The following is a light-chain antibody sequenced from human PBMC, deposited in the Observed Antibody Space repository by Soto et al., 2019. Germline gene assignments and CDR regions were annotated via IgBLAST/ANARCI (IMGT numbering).Light chain of an antibody. CDR3: QQHSNWPPIT. J-gene: IGKJ5*01. Sequence: EIVLTQSPATLSLSPGERATLSCRASQSVSSYLAWYQQKPGQAPRLLIYDTSNSATGIPARFSGSGSGTDFSLLISSREPDDVSVYYCQQHSNWPPITFGQGTRLEIK. CDR2: DTS. V-gene: IGKV3-11*01. CDR1: QSVSSY.